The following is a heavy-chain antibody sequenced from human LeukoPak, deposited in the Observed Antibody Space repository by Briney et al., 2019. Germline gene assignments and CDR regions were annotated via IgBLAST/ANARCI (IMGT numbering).Heavy chain of an antibody. CDR3: ARHKDYYYSYMDV. CDR1: GDSISTSSYY. CDR2: IYYSGST. J-gene: IGHJ6*03. V-gene: IGHV4-39*01. Sequence: SETLSLTCTVSGDSISTSSYYWGWIRQPPGKGLEWIGTIYYSGSTYYNPSLTSRVTISVDTSKNQFSLKLSPVTAADTAVYYCARHKDYYYSYMDVWGKGTTVTISS.